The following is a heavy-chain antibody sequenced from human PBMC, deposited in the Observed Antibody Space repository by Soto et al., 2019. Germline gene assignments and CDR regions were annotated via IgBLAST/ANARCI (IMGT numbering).Heavy chain of an antibody. CDR2: ITGNGDNT. CDR1: GFTFRSYG. V-gene: IGHV3-23*01. J-gene: IGHJ4*02. CDR3: ARDQVPDTVAGAGY. D-gene: IGHD6-13*01. Sequence: GGSLRLSCAASGFTFRSYGMSWVRQVPGEGLEWVSSITGNGDNTYYADSVKGRFTISRDSSQSTLSLQMNSLQDEDTAIYYCARDQVPDTVAGAGYWGQGVLVTVSS.